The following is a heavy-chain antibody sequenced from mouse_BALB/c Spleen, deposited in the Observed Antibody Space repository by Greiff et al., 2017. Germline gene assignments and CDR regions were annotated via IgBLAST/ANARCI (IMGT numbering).Heavy chain of an antibody. V-gene: IGHV3-2*02. J-gene: IGHJ4*01. CDR2: ISYSGST. CDR1: GYSITSDYA. Sequence: EVKLHESGPGLVKPSQSLSLTCTVTGYSITSDYAWNWIRQFPGNKLEWMGYISYSGSTSYNPSLKSRISITRDTSKNQFFLQLNSVTTEDTATYYCARSSFYAMDYWGQGTSVTVSS. D-gene: IGHD1-1*01. CDR3: ARSSFYAMDY.